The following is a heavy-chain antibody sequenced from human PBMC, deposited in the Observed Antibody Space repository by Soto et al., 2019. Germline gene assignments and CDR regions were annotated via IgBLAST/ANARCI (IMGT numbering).Heavy chain of an antibody. Sequence: EVQLLESGGGLAQPGGSLRLSCAASGFAFSGYAMNWVRQAPGKGLEWVSAISGGGAGTYYADFVKGRFSISRDNAKDTAYLQISSLRAEDTAVYYCAKHWYSAIPGSMPIPYYFDSWDQGTVVTVSS. D-gene: IGHD6-13*01. CDR1: GFAFSGYA. CDR3: AKHWYSAIPGSMPIPYYFDS. V-gene: IGHV3-23*01. J-gene: IGHJ4*02. CDR2: ISGGGAGT.